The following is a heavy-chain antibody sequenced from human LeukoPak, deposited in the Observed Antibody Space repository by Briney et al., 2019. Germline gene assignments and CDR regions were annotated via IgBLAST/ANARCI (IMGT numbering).Heavy chain of an antibody. CDR1: GGSISSGDYY. J-gene: IGHJ5*02. D-gene: IGHD2-2*02. Sequence: SETLSLTCTVSGGSISSGDYYWSWIRQPPGKGLEWIGYIYYSWSTYYNPSLKSRVTISVDTSKNQFSLKLSSVTAADTAVYYCARLGYCSSTSCYTLQGWFDPWGQGTLVTVSS. CDR2: IYYSWST. V-gene: IGHV4-30-4*01. CDR3: ARLGYCSSTSCYTLQGWFDP.